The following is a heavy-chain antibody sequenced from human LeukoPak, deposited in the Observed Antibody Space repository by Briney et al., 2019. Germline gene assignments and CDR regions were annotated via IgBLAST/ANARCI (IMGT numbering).Heavy chain of an antibody. CDR1: GYTFTTHG. CDR2: ISVYNGHT. Sequence: EASVKVSCKASGYTFTTHGINWVRQVPGQGLEWMGWISVYNGHTNYAQILQGRVTMTTDTSTSTAYMELRSLRSDDTAIYYWTSDLTSYGSSCSYFYYGMDVWGQGTTVTVSS. D-gene: IGHD3-22*01. V-gene: IGHV1-18*01. CDR3: TSDLTSYGSSCSYFYYGMDV. J-gene: IGHJ6*02.